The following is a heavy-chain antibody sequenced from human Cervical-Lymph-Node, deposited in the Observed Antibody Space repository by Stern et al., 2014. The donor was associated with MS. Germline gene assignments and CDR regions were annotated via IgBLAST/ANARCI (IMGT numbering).Heavy chain of an antibody. D-gene: IGHD6-6*01. J-gene: IGHJ6*02. CDR3: ARGGIGSSHLYYNFYGMDV. CDR1: GGTFSSYV. Sequence: VQLVQSGAEVKKPGSSVKLSCKASGGTFSSYVISWVRQAPGQGLEWMGGFGPLSSRTHYAQRLQGRVTITADESGSTAYMELTSLRSEDTAVYYCARGGIGSSHLYYNFYGMDVWGQGTTVTVSS. V-gene: IGHV1-69*01. CDR2: FGPLSSRT.